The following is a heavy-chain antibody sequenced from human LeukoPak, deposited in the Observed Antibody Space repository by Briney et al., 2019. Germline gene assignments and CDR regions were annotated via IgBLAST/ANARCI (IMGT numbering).Heavy chain of an antibody. V-gene: IGHV3-21*01. D-gene: IGHD6-13*01. CDR1: GFTFSSYS. CDR2: ISSSSSYI. CDR3: ARDLAAAGTGY. Sequence: KSGGSLRPSCAASGFTFSSYSMNWVRQAPGKGLEWVSSISSSSSYIYYADSVKGRFTISRDNAKNSLYLQMNSLRAEDTAVYYCARDLAAAGTGYWGQGTLVTVSS. J-gene: IGHJ4*02.